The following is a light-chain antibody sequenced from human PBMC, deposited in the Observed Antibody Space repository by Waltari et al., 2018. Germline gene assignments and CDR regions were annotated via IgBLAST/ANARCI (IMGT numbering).Light chain of an antibody. V-gene: IGKV3-15*01. J-gene: IGKJ1*01. CDR1: QSVSSS. CDR3: LQYHNWPRT. CDR2: GAS. Sequence: EIVMTQSPATLSVSPGERATLSCRASQSVSSSLAWYQQKPGQAPRLLIYGASTRATGIPAGFSGSGSGTEFTLTINSLQSEDFAVYYCLQYHNWPRTFGQGTKVEVK.